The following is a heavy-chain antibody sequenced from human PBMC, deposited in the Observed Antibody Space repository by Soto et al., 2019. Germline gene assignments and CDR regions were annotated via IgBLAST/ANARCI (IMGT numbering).Heavy chain of an antibody. Sequence: QAQVVQSGAEVRKPGSSVKLSCKASEGTFSSYAIAWVRQAPGQGLEWMGGIIPYYNTINYAQKFQDRVTITAHDSTNTVYMELSSLRSDDTAVYFCASGASRWYPYFFDSWAQGTLVTVPS. CDR1: EGTFSSYA. CDR3: ASGASRWYPYFFDS. CDR2: IIPYYNTI. J-gene: IGHJ4*02. V-gene: IGHV1-69*01. D-gene: IGHD6-13*01.